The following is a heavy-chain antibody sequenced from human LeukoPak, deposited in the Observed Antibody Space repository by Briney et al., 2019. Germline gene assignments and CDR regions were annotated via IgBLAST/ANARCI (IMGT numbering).Heavy chain of an antibody. J-gene: IGHJ3*02. Sequence: PGGSLRLSCSASGFTFSTFPMHWVRQAPGKGLEYLSAISRNGDTTYYADSVKGRFTISRDNSKNTLYLQMSSLRPEDTAVYYCVKALTDDAFDIWGQGTMVTVSS. CDR2: ISRNGDTT. CDR1: GFTFSTFP. CDR3: VKALTDDAFDI. V-gene: IGHV3-64D*06.